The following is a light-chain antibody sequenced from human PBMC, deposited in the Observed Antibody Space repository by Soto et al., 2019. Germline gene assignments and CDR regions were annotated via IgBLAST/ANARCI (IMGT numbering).Light chain of an antibody. CDR2: EVS. V-gene: IGLV2-14*01. CDR3: SSYTTTTRL. CDR1: STDFWSNNY. J-gene: IGLJ3*02. Sequence: QSALTQPASVSGSPEQSITITCTGTSTDFWSNNYVSWFQQRPGKAPTLIIYEVSNRPSGVSTHFSGAKSGNTASLTISRLLPEDEAEYYCSSYTTTTRLFGGGTKVTVL.